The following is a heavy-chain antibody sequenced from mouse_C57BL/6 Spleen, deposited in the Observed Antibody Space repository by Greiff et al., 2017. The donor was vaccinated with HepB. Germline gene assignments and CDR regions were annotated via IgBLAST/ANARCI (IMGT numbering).Heavy chain of an antibody. Sequence: QVQLKQSGPELVKPGASVKISCKASGYAFSSSWMNWVKQRPGKGLEWIGRIYPGDGDTNYNGKFKGKATLTADKSSSTAYMQLSSLTSEDSAVDFYARWEYDKGYARDYWGQGTSVTVAS. CDR1: GYAFSSSW. V-gene: IGHV1-82*01. CDR3: ARWEYDKGYARDY. J-gene: IGHJ4*01. D-gene: IGHD2-3*01. CDR2: IYPGDGDT.